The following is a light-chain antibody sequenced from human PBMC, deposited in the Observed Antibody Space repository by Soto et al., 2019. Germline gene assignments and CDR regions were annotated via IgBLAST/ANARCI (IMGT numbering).Light chain of an antibody. J-gene: IGKJ2*01. CDR3: QQSFVSPYT. CDR2: AAS. CDR1: QTVNSY. Sequence: DIEMTQSPLSLSANVGDRVTITCRASQTVNSYLNWYQQKPGKAPKLLISAASTLQRGVPSRFSASGSGTDFVLTINSLRVEDFGTYYCQQSFVSPYTFGQGTKLEI. V-gene: IGKV1-39*01.